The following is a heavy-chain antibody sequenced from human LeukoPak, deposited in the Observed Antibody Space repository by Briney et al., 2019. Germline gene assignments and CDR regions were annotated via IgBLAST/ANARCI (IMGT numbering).Heavy chain of an antibody. D-gene: IGHD2-21*02. CDR3: ARDPMVGTHNDAFDI. V-gene: IGHV3-21*01. J-gene: IGHJ3*02. CDR2: ISSSSSYI. Sequence: PGGSLRLSCAASGFTFSSYSMNWVRQAPGKGLEWVSSISSSSSYIYYADSVKGRFTISRDNAKNSLYLQMNSLRAEDTAVYYCARDPMVGTHNDAFDIWGQGTMVTVSS. CDR1: GFTFSSYS.